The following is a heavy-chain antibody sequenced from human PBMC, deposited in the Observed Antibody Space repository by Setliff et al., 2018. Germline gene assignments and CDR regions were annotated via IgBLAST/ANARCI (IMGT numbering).Heavy chain of an antibody. V-gene: IGHV3-7*01. CDR3: TTSIVVVPASRPHMDV. CDR2: IKSDGSQE. CDR1: ALSFSSYW. D-gene: IGHD2-15*01. Sequence: GGSLRLSCEVSALSFSSYWLSWVRQAPGQGLQWVANIKSDGSQETDLDSVKGRFTSSRDNVKNSVSLQLNNLGADDTGLYYCTTSIVVVPASRPHMDVWGKGTTVTVSS. J-gene: IGHJ6*03.